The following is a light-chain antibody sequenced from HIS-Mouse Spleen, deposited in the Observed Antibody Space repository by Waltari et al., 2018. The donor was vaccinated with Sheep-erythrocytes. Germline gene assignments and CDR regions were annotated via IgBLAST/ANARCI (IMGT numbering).Light chain of an antibody. J-gene: IGLJ3*02. CDR1: SSDVGGYNY. CDR2: DVS. V-gene: IGLV2-11*01. CDR3: QAWDSSTWV. Sequence: QSALTQPRSVSGSPGQSVTISCTGTSSDVGGYNYVSWYQQHPGKAPKLMIYDVSKRPSGVPVRFSGSKSGNTATLTISGTQAMDEADYYCQAWDSSTWVFGGGTKLTVL.